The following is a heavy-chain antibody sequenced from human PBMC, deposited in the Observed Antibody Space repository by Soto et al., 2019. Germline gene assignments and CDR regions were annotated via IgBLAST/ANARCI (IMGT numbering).Heavy chain of an antibody. CDR1: GYTFTSYA. J-gene: IGHJ5*02. CDR2: INAGNGNT. D-gene: IGHD3-3*01. Sequence: QVQLVQSGAEVKKPGASVKVSCKASGYTFTSYAMHWVRQAPGQRLEWMGWINAGNGNTKYSQKFQGRVTITRDTSASKAYMELSSLRSEDTAVYYCARGRAGYYDFWSGYSWWFDPWGQGTLVTVSS. CDR3: ARGRAGYYDFWSGYSWWFDP. V-gene: IGHV1-3*01.